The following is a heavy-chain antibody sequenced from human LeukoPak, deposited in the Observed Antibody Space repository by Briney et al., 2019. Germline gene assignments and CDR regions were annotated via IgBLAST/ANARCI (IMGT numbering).Heavy chain of an antibody. CDR3: ARALIGYSYGPYYMDV. V-gene: IGHV1-69*13. Sequence: SVKVSCKASGGTFSSNTISWVRQAPGQGLECMGGIIPIFGTANYAQKFQGRVTITADESTSTAYMELSSLRSEDTAVYYCARALIGYSYGPYYMDVWGKGTTVTISS. CDR2: IIPIFGTA. D-gene: IGHD5-18*01. J-gene: IGHJ6*03. CDR1: GGTFSSNT.